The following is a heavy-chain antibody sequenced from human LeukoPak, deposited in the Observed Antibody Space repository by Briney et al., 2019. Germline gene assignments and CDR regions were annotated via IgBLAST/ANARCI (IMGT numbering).Heavy chain of an antibody. D-gene: IGHD4-17*01. Sequence: PSETLSLTCTVSGGSISSYYWSWLRPPPGKGLEWVGYIYNSVSTNYNPSLKSRVTISVDTSKNQFSLKLSSVTAADTAVYYCARARRGRRSSTWNYFDYWGQGTLVSVSS. CDR1: GGSISSYY. J-gene: IGHJ4*02. CDR2: IYNSVST. V-gene: IGHV4-59*01. CDR3: ARARRGRRSSTWNYFDY.